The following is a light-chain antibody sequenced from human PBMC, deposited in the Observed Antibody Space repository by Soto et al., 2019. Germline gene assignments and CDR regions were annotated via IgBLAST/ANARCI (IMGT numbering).Light chain of an antibody. V-gene: IGKV3-11*01. Sequence: EIVLTQSPATLSLSPGERATLSCRASQSVSIHLAWYQQKGGQAPRLLIYDTSNRATGIPARFSGSGSGTDFTLTISSLEPEDFAVYYCQQRGNWPPGFTFGPGTKVDIK. CDR2: DTS. CDR3: QQRGNWPPGFT. CDR1: QSVSIH. J-gene: IGKJ3*01.